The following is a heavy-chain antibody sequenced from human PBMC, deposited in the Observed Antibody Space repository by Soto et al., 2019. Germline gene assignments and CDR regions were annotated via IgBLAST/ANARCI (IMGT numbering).Heavy chain of an antibody. D-gene: IGHD6-19*01. J-gene: IGHJ4*02. CDR1: GFTFSSYA. Sequence: QVQLVESGGGVVQPGRSLRLSCAASGFTFSSYAMHWVRQAPGKGLEWVAVISYDGSNKYYADSVKGRFTISRDNSKNTLYLQMNSLRAEDTAVYYCARGVAGILDYRGQGTLVTVSS. CDR3: ARGVAGILDY. V-gene: IGHV3-30-3*01. CDR2: ISYDGSNK.